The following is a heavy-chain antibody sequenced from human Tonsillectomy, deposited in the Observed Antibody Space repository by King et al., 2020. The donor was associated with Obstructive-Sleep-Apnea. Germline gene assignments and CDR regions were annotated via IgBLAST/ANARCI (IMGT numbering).Heavy chain of an antibody. V-gene: IGHV3-48*01. D-gene: IGHD1-1*01. CDR3: ATDERALDD. Sequence: DVQLVESGGGLVQPGGSLRLSCATSGFTFSTYKMNWVRHTPGKGLEWVAHIGVGSSPIYSADSVKGRFTISSDNARNSLYLQMNNLRAEDTAVYYCATDERALDDWGQGTLVTVSS. J-gene: IGHJ4*02. CDR1: GFTFSTYK. CDR2: IGVGSSPI.